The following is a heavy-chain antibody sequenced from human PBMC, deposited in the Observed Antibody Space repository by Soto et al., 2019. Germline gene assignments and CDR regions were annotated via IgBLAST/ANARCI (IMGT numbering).Heavy chain of an antibody. D-gene: IGHD6-13*01. J-gene: IGHJ4*02. CDR1: GGSFSGYY. CDR3: ARRGRIAAAGDYYFDY. Sequence: PSETLSLTCAVYGGSFSGYYWSWIHQPPGKGLEWIGEINHSGSTNYNPSLKSRVTISVDTSKNQFSLKLSSVTAADTAVYYCARRGRIAAAGDYYFDYWGQGTLVTVSS. CDR2: INHSGST. V-gene: IGHV4-34*01.